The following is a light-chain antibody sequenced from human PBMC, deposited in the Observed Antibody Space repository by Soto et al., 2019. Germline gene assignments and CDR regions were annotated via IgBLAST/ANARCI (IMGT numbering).Light chain of an antibody. J-gene: IGKJ5*01. CDR1: QSISSW. CDR2: KAS. Sequence: DIQMTQSPSTLSASVGDRVTITCRASQSISSWLAWYQQKPGKAPKLLIYKASSLESGVPSRFRGSGSGTDFTLTISSLQPEDFATYYCQQSYSTPTITFGQGTRLEIK. V-gene: IGKV1-5*03. CDR3: QQSYSTPTIT.